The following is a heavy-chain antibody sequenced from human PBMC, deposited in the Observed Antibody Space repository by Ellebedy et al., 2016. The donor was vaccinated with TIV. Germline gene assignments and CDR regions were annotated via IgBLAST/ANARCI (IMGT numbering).Heavy chain of an antibody. D-gene: IGHD5-24*01. CDR3: ARGEGWLQESDI. Sequence: GESLKISCAASGFTFSSYAMHWVRQAPGKGLEWVAVISYDGSNKYYADSVKGRFTISRDNSKNTLYLQMNSLRAEDTAVYYCARGEGWLQESDIWGQGTMVTVSS. CDR1: GFTFSSYA. V-gene: IGHV3-30-3*01. CDR2: ISYDGSNK. J-gene: IGHJ3*02.